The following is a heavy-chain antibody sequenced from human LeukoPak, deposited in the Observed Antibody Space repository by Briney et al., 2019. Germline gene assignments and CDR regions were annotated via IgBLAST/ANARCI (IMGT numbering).Heavy chain of an antibody. J-gene: IGHJ4*02. CDR3: AKDSDSSGFFEPPDF. V-gene: IGHV3-43D*03. Sequence: GGSLRLSCAASGFTFNDYAMHWVRQVPGKGLEWVSLINWSGVSTYYADSVKGRFTISRDNNKDSLFLQMSSLGPEDTALYYCAKDSDSSGFFEPPDFWGQGTLVTVSS. CDR1: GFTFNDYA. CDR2: INWSGVST. D-gene: IGHD3-22*01.